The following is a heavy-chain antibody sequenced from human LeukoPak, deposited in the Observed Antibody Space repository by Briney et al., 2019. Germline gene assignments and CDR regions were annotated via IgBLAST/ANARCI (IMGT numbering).Heavy chain of an antibody. Sequence: GGSLRLSCAASGFTFSSYWMSWVRQAPGKGLEWVANIKQDGSEKYYVDSVKGRFTISRDNAKNSLYLQMNSLRAEDTAVYYCARGVAVTLWSFDYWGQGTLVTVSS. CDR3: ARGVAVTLWSFDY. D-gene: IGHD3-10*01. CDR2: IKQDGSEK. J-gene: IGHJ4*02. CDR1: GFTFSSYW. V-gene: IGHV3-7*01.